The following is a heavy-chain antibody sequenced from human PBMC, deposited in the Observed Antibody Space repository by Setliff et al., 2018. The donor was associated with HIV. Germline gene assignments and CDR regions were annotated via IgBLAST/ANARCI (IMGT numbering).Heavy chain of an antibody. V-gene: IGHV1-2*02. CDR1: GYTFTASY. CDR2: MHPNSGAT. J-gene: IGHJ4*02. CDR3: ATSTSRFFWNGFYQGGFGSRNSHSFEN. Sequence: ASVKVSCKTSGYTFTASYLHWVRRAPGQGLQWMGWMHPNSGATKYAQKFRDRVTLTGDTSISTASMELSSLKSDDTAMYYCATSTSRFFWNGFYQGGFGSRNSHSFENWGQGTLVTVSS. D-gene: IGHD3-3*01.